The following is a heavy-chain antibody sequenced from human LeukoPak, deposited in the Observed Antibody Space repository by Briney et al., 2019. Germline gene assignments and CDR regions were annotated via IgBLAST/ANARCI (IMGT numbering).Heavy chain of an antibody. CDR1: GGSISSSGYS. Sequence: SQTLSLTCAVSGGSISSSGYSWSWIRQPPGKGLEWIGYIYHSGSTYYNPSLKSRVTISVDRSKNQFSLKLSSVTAADTAVYYCARGIAAAIYFDLWGRGTLVTVSS. CDR2: IYHSGST. J-gene: IGHJ2*01. CDR3: ARGIAAAIYFDL. D-gene: IGHD6-13*01. V-gene: IGHV4-30-2*01.